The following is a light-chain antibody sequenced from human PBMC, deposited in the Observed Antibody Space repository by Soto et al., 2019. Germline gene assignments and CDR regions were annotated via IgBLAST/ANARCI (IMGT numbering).Light chain of an antibody. CDR3: LQATRRPLFA. Sequence: DVVMTQSPLSLPVTLGQPASISCRSSQSLVSSDGNTYLNWFQQRPGQSPRRLIYKVSNRDSGVREKFSGSGSGTDFTLKISGVGGEDVEVYYCLQATRRPLFASGPGTKGVF. J-gene: IGKJ3*01. V-gene: IGKV2-30*01. CDR2: KVS. CDR1: QSLVSSDGNTY.